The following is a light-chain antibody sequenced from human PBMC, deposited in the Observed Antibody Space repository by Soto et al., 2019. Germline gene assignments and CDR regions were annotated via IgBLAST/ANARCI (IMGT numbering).Light chain of an antibody. CDR3: EQYHNWRWT. CDR2: RAS. Sequence: IVMTQSPATLSVSPGERATLSCRASQNIYSNVAWYQQRPGQAPRLLIYRASTRATGIPARFSGSWYGKAGNIAVWSMRSEDCSVDRGEQYHNWRWTFGRGTKVDIK. J-gene: IGKJ1*01. V-gene: IGKV3-15*01. CDR1: QNIYSN.